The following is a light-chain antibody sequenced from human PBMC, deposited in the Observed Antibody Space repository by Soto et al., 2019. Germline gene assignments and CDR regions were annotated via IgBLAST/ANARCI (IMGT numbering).Light chain of an antibody. Sequence: QSALTQPASVSGSPGQSITISCTGTSGDIGGYNSVSWYQQHPGKAPKLLIYEVVKRPSGVSNRFSGSKSGNTASLTISGLQADDEAAYYCSSFTSSSTWVFGGGTKLTVL. CDR3: SSFTSSSTWV. V-gene: IGLV2-14*01. J-gene: IGLJ3*02. CDR2: EVV. CDR1: SGDIGGYNS.